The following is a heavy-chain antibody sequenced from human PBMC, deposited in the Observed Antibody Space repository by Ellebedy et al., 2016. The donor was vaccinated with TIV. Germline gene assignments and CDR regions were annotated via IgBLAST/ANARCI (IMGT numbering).Heavy chain of an antibody. CDR3: ARDVVVVAARIFDY. CDR2: ISYDGSNK. V-gene: IGHV3-30-3*01. D-gene: IGHD2-15*01. Sequence: GESLKISCAASGFTFSSYAMHWVRQAPGKGLEWVAVISYDGSNKYYADSVKGRFTISRDNSKNTLYLQMNSLRAEDTAVYYCARDVVVVAARIFDYWGQGTLVTVSS. CDR1: GFTFSSYA. J-gene: IGHJ4*02.